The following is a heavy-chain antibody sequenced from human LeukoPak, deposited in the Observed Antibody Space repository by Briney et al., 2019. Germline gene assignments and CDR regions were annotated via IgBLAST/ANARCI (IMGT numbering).Heavy chain of an antibody. J-gene: IGHJ4*02. D-gene: IGHD3-10*01. V-gene: IGHV3-73*01. Sequence: GGSLRLSCAASGFTFSGSAMHWVRQASGKGLEWVGRIRSKANSYATAYAASVKGRFTISRDDSRNTAYLQMNSLKTEDTAVYYCTTITPIDYWGQGTLVTVSS. CDR1: GFTFSGSA. CDR3: TTITPIDY. CDR2: IRSKANSYAT.